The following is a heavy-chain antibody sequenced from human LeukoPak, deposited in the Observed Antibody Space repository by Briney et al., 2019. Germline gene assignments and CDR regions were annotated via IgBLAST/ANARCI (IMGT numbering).Heavy chain of an antibody. J-gene: IGHJ4*02. CDR2: INHSGRT. D-gene: IGHD3-16*01. CDR3: ARALWAGVEHYFDY. V-gene: IGHV4-34*01. CDR1: GGSFSGYY. Sequence: SETLSLTCAVYGGSFSGYYWSWIRQPPGKGLEWIGEINHSGRTNNNPSLKSRVTISVDTSKNQFSLKLSSVTAADTAVYYCARALWAGVEHYFDYWGQGTLVTDSS.